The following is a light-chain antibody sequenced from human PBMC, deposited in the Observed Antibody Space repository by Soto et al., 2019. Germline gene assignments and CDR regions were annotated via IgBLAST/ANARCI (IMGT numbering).Light chain of an antibody. CDR2: EVS. V-gene: IGLV2-14*01. CDR3: SSYTSSSTLV. CDR1: SSDVGGYNY. J-gene: IGLJ2*01. Sequence: QSALTQPASVSGSPGQSITISCTGTSSDVGGYNYVSWYQQHPGKAPKHMIYEVSNRPSGVSNRFSGSKSGNTASLTISGFQAEDEADYYCSSYTSSSTLVFGGGTKVTVL.